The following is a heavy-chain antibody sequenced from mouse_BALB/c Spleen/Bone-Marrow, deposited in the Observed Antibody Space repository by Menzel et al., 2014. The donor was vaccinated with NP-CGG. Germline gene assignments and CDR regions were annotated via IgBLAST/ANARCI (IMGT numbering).Heavy chain of an antibody. CDR3: ARGWLLRHYFDY. V-gene: IGHV1-18*01. CDR2: INPNNGGT. D-gene: IGHD2-3*01. J-gene: IGHJ2*01. Sequence: VQLQQPGPELVKPGASVKISCKTSGYTFTEYTMHWVKQSHVKSLEWIGGINPNNGGTSYNQKFKDKATWTVDKSSSTAYVELRSLTSEDSAVYYCARGWLLRHYFDYWGKGTTLTVSS. CDR1: GYTFTEYT.